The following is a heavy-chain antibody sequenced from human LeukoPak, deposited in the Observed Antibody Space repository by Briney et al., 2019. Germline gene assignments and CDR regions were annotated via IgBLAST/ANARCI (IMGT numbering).Heavy chain of an antibody. Sequence: SETLSLTCTVSGGSLSSSSYYWGWIRQPPGKGLEWIVSIYYSGSTYYNPSLKSRVTITVDTSKNQFSLKLSSVTAADTAVYYCARMGSGLAAADLLDYWGQGTLVTVSS. CDR3: ARMGSGLAAADLLDY. J-gene: IGHJ4*02. CDR2: IYYSGST. D-gene: IGHD6-13*01. V-gene: IGHV4-39*01. CDR1: GGSLSSSSYY.